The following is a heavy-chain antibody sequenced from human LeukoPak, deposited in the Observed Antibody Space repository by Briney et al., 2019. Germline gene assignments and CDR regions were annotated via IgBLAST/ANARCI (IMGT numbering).Heavy chain of an antibody. CDR1: GYTFTSYD. CDR3: AITVTTPGYYYYMDV. D-gene: IGHD4-11*01. Sequence: ASVKVSCKASGYTFTSYDINWVRQATGQGLEWMGWMNPNSGNTGYAQKFQGRVTMTRHTSMSTAYMELSSLRSEDTAVYYCAITVTTPGYYYYMDVWGKGTTVTVSS. CDR2: MNPNSGNT. J-gene: IGHJ6*03. V-gene: IGHV1-8*01.